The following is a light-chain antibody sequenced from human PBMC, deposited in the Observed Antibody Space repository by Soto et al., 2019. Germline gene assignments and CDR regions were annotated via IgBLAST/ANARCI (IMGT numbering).Light chain of an antibody. J-gene: IGLJ1*01. CDR3: QSYDSSLSGYV. CDR1: RSNIGAGYD. CDR2: GSS. Sequence: QSVLTQPPSVSGAPGQGVTISCTGSRSNIGAGYDVHWYQHLPGTAPKLLIYGSSNRPSGVPDRFSGSKSGTSASLAITGLQAEDEADYYCQSYDSSLSGYVFASGTKVTVL. V-gene: IGLV1-40*01.